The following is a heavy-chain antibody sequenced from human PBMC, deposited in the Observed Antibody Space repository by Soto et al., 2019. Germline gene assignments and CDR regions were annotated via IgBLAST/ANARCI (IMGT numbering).Heavy chain of an antibody. J-gene: IGHJ4*02. Sequence: GGSLRLSCVASGFTFSNYAMSWVRQAPGKGLEWISGISDTGVSKFYEDSIKGRFTISRDNAQNTLFLHVNSLRAEDTAVYYCAKDLGYCSGTSCLFDFWGQGALVTVSS. D-gene: IGHD2-2*03. CDR1: GFTFSNYA. CDR2: ISDTGVSK. V-gene: IGHV3-23*01. CDR3: AKDLGYCSGTSCLFDF.